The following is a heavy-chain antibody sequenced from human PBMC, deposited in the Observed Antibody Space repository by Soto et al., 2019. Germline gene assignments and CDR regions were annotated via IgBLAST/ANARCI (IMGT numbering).Heavy chain of an antibody. Sequence: SETLSLTCTVSGGSISSGGYYWSWIRQHPGKGLEWIGYIYYSGSTYYNPSLKSRVTISVDTSKNQFSLKLSSVTAADTAVYFWAGVFWFGDLFFDYWGPGTLVTVSS. J-gene: IGHJ4*02. D-gene: IGHD3-10*01. V-gene: IGHV4-31*03. CDR2: IYYSGST. CDR3: AGVFWFGDLFFDY. CDR1: GGSISSGGYY.